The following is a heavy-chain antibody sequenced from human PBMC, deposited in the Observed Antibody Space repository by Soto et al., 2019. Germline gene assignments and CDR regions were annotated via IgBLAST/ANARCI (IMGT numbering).Heavy chain of an antibody. CDR3: ARTSVFSPPSFMDV. J-gene: IGHJ6*03. V-gene: IGHV3-66*01. Sequence: EVQLVESGGGLVQPGGSLRLSCAASGFTVSSNYMSWVRQTPGKGLEWVSIIYNGGSTHYADSVKGRFTISRDNSKNTFYLQMNTLRADDTAVYYCARTSVFSPPSFMDVWGKGTTVTVSS. CDR1: GFTVSSNY. CDR2: IYNGGST.